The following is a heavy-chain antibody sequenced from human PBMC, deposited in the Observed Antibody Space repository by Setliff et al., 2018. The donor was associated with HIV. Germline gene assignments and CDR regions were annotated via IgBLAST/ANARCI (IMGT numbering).Heavy chain of an antibody. CDR2: IYTSGST. J-gene: IGHJ4*02. Sequence: PSETLSLTCTVSGDSVSSYYWSWIRQPPGKGLEWIGYIYTSGSTNYNSSLKSRVTISVDTSKNHFSLKLSSVTAADTAVYYCARRAANGLFDYWGQGTLVTVSS. CDR1: GDSVSSYY. V-gene: IGHV4-4*09. CDR3: ARRAANGLFDY. D-gene: IGHD2-15*01.